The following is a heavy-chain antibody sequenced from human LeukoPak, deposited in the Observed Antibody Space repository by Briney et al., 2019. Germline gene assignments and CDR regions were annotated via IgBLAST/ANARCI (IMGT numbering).Heavy chain of an antibody. V-gene: IGHV3-23*01. CDR2: ISGSGEGT. CDR1: GLTFSSYS. Sequence: GGSLRLSCAPSGLTFSSYSMTWVRQAPGRGLEWVSAISGSGEGTYYADSVKGRFTISRDNSKNTLYLQMNSLRDEDTAVYYCARDLSSFGYWGQGTLVTVSP. J-gene: IGHJ4*02. CDR3: ARDLSSFGY. D-gene: IGHD3-10*01.